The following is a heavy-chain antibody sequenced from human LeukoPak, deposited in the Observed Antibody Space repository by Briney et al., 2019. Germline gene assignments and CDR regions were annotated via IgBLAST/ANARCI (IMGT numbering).Heavy chain of an antibody. CDR3: AREGGGYCSSTSCFPPYNWFDP. V-gene: IGHV4-59*01. Sequence: PSETLSLTCTVSGGSTSSYYWSWIRQPPGKGLEWIGYIYYSGSTNYNPSLKSRVTISVDTSKNQFSLKLSSVTAADTAVYYCAREGGGYCSSTSCFPPYNWFDPWGQGTLVTVSS. D-gene: IGHD2-2*01. J-gene: IGHJ5*02. CDR2: IYYSGST. CDR1: GGSTSSYY.